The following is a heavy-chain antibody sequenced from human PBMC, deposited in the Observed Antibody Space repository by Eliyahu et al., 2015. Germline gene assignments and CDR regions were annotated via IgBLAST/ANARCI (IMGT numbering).Heavy chain of an antibody. V-gene: IGHV3-9*01. Sequence: EVQLVESGGGLVQPGXSLRLSCAASGXPFDDYAXHWVRQAPGKGLEWVSGISWNSGSIGYADSVKGRFTISRDNAKNSLYLQMNSLRAEDTALYYCAKDVASSSSGLDYWGQGTLVTVSS. J-gene: IGHJ4*02. CDR2: ISWNSGSI. CDR3: AKDVASSSSGLDY. D-gene: IGHD6-6*01. CDR1: GXPFDDYA.